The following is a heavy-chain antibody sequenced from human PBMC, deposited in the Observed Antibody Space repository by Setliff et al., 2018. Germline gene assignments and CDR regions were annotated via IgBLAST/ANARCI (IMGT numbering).Heavy chain of an antibody. Sequence: KTSETLSLTCTVSGGSISGYYWTWIRQPAGKGLEWIGRMYGNSNYNPSLKSRVTMSIDTSKNKFSLKLSSVTAADTAVYYCARGPGAATGEGFDIWDQGTMVTVSS. CDR1: GGSISGYY. CDR3: ARGPGAATGEGFDI. V-gene: IGHV4-4*07. CDR2: MYGNS. J-gene: IGHJ3*02. D-gene: IGHD7-27*01.